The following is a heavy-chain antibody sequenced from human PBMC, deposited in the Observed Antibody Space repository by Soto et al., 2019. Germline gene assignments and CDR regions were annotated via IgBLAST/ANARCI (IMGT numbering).Heavy chain of an antibody. V-gene: IGHV4-31*03. CDR3: ARSSTSANYFDY. CDR2: IYYSGST. D-gene: IGHD2-2*01. CDR1: GGSISSGGYY. Sequence: QVQLQESGPGLVKPSQTLSLTCTVSGGSISSGGYYWSWIRQHPGKGLEWIGYIYYSGSTYYNPALKGRVTIAVDTYKNQVSLKLSTVTAADTAVYYCARSSTSANYFDYWGQGTLVTVSS. J-gene: IGHJ4*02.